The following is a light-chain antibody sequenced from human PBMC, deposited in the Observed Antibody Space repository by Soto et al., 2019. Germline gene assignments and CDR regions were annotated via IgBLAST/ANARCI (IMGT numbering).Light chain of an antibody. Sequence: EIVLTQSPCTLSLSPGERATLSCRASQSVSSSYLAWYKQKPGQAPRLLIYGTSSRATAIPDRFSGSGSGTDFTLTISRLEPEDFAVYYCQQYGSSSWTFGQGTKV. CDR3: QQYGSSSWT. CDR1: QSVSSSY. V-gene: IGKV3-20*01. CDR2: GTS. J-gene: IGKJ1*01.